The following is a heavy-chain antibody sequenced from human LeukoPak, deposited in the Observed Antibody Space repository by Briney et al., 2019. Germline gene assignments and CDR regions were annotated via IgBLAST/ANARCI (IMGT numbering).Heavy chain of an antibody. J-gene: IGHJ4*02. V-gene: IGHV3-7*01. CDR1: GFTFSTYG. D-gene: IGHD1-26*01. CDR2: IKQDGSEK. Sequence: GGSLRLSCAASGFTFSTYGMSWVRQAPGKGLEWVANIKQDGSEKYYVDSVKGRFTISRDNAKNPLFLQMNSLRAEDTAVYYCARPPGDYWGQGTLVTVSS. CDR3: ARPPGDY.